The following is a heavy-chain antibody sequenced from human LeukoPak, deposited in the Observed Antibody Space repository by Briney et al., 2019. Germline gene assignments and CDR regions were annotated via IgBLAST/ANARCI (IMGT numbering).Heavy chain of an antibody. Sequence: SETLSLTCTVSGGSISSSSYYWGWIRQPPGKGLEWIGTIYYSGSTYCNPSLKSRVTISVDTSQNQFSLNLNSVTAADTAVYYCARRDYWGYFDYWGQGTLSPSPQ. D-gene: IGHD7-27*01. J-gene: IGHJ4*02. V-gene: IGHV4-39*01. CDR1: GGSISSSSYY. CDR3: ARRDYWGYFDY. CDR2: IYYSGST.